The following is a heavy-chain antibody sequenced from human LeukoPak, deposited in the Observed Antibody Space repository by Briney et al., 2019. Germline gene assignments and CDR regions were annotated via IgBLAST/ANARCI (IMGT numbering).Heavy chain of an antibody. V-gene: IGHV3-30*03. D-gene: IGHD1-1*01. CDR2: ISYDGSNK. CDR3: ARGATGICFDY. J-gene: IGHJ4*02. CDR1: GFTFSSYG. Sequence: SGGSLRLSCAASGFTFSSYGMHWVRQAPGKGLEWVAVISYDGSNKYYADSVKGRFTISRDNSKNTLYLQMNSLRAEDTAVYYCARGATGICFDYWGQGTLVTVSS.